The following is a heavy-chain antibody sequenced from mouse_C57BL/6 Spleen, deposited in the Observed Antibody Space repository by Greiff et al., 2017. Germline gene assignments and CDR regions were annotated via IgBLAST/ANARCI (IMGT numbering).Heavy chain of an antibody. CDR3: ARNFITTVVEGYYAMDY. J-gene: IGHJ4*01. CDR2: ISYDGSN. Sequence: EVKLQESGPGLVKPSQSLSLTCSVTGYSITSGYYWNWIRQFPGNKLEWMGYISYDGSNNYNPSLKNRIAITRDTSKNQFFLKLNSVTTEDTATYYCARNFITTVVEGYYAMDYWGQGTSVTVSS. V-gene: IGHV3-6*01. D-gene: IGHD1-1*01. CDR1: GYSITSGYY.